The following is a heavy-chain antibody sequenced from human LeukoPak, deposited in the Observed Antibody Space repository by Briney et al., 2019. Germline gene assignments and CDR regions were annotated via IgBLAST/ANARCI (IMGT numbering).Heavy chain of an antibody. CDR1: GFTFSSYG. CDR2: ISYDGSNK. D-gene: IGHD2-21*02. V-gene: IGHV3-30*18. Sequence: GRSLRLSCAASGFTFSSYGMHWVRQAPGKGLEWVAVISYDGSNKYYADSEKGRFTISRDNSKNTLYLQMNSLRAEDTAVYYCAKDAFVVVTSYVYYYYGMDVWGQGTTVTVSS. CDR3: AKDAFVVVTSYVYYYYGMDV. J-gene: IGHJ6*02.